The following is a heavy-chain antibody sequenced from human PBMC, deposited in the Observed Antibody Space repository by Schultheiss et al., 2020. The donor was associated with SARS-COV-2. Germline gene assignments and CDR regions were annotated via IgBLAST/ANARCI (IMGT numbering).Heavy chain of an antibody. CDR2: IYPGDSDT. Sequence: GESLKISCKGSGYSFTSYWLGWVRQMPGKGLEWMGIIYPGDSDTRYSPSFQGQVTITADKSISTAYLQWSSLKASDTAMYYCARQRVVNYYYYGMDVWGQGTTVTVSS. D-gene: IGHD2-2*01. J-gene: IGHJ6*02. CDR3: ARQRVVNYYYYGMDV. V-gene: IGHV5-51*01. CDR1: GYSFTSYW.